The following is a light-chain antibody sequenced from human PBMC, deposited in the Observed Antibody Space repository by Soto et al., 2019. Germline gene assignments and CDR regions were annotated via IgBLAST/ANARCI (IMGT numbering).Light chain of an antibody. J-gene: IGLJ1*01. CDR1: SSDIGGYTY. V-gene: IGLV2-11*01. CDR2: DVS. Sequence: QSALTQPRSVSGSPRQSVTISCTGTSSDIGGYTYVSWYQQHTGKAPKVIIYDVSARPSGVTNRLSGCKSGNTASLTMSGLQAKDEDAYYCSSYTSSSTLVFGTGTKVTVL. CDR3: SSYTSSSTLV.